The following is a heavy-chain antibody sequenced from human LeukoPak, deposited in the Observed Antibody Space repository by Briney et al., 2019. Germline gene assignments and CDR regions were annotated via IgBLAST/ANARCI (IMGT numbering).Heavy chain of an antibody. CDR3: ARYGSSSLRAGYYYYMDV. V-gene: IGHV4-59*01. CDR1: GGSISSYY. Sequence: SETLSLTCTVSGGSISSYYWSWIRQPPGKGMEDIGHVYYSGFTNYNPSLKSRVTMSVDTSKNQFSLKLSSVTAADTAVYYCARYGSSSLRAGYYYYMDVWGKGTTVTVSS. J-gene: IGHJ6*03. CDR2: VYYSGFT. D-gene: IGHD6-6*01.